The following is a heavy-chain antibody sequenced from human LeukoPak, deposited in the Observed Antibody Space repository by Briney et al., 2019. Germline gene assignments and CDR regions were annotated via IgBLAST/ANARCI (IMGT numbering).Heavy chain of an antibody. CDR2: FSYDGRTI. CDR1: GFTFSTYA. D-gene: IGHD5-12*01. CDR3: PRAREVGSGYDFLFDK. Sequence: GGSLRLSCAAPGFTFSTYAMQWVRQAPGKGPEWIAAFSYDGRTIHYADSVKGRFTISRDNFMNTMSLQMNSLSAEETAAYSCPRAREVGSGYDFLFDKWGQGTLVIVSS. V-gene: IGHV3-30*01. J-gene: IGHJ4*02.